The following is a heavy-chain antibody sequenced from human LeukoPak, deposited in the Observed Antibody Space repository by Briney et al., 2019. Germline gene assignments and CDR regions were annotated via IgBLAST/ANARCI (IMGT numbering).Heavy chain of an antibody. CDR3: ARGSLSSDY. V-gene: IGHV4-34*01. J-gene: IGHJ4*02. CDR1: GGSFSGYY. D-gene: IGHD6-13*01. CDR2: INHSGST. Sequence: SETLSLTCAVYGGSFSGYYWSWIRQPPGKGLEWIGEINHSGSTNYNPSLKSRVTISVDTSKNQFSLKLSSVTAADTAVYYCARGSLSSDYWGQGTLITVSS.